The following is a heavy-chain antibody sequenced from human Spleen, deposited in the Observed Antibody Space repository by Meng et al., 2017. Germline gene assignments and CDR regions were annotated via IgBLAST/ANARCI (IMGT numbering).Heavy chain of an antibody. D-gene: IGHD4-11*01. CDR1: GYTFTSYG. V-gene: IGHV1-18*01. CDR3: ARGAHLTTITTRCDNWFDP. Sequence: QVPWVPSGAEVKKPGASVKVSCKASGYTFTSYGISWVRQAPGQGLEWMGWISPYNANTNYAQKLLGRVTMTTDSSTSTAYMELRSLRSDDTAVYYCARGAHLTTITTRCDNWFDPWGQGTLVTVSS. CDR2: ISPYNANT. J-gene: IGHJ5*02.